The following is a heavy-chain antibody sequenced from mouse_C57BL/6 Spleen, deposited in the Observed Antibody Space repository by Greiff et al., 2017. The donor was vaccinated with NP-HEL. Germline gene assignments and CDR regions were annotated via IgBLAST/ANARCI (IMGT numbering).Heavy chain of an antibody. V-gene: IGHV1-64*01. D-gene: IGHD2-5*01. CDR1: GYTFTSYW. CDR2: IHPNSGST. J-gene: IGHJ3*01. CDR3: ARTDYSNFFAY. Sequence: QVQLQQPGTELVKPGASVKLSCKASGYTFTSYWMHWVKQRPGQGLEWIGMIHPNSGSTNYNEKFKSKATLTVDKSSSTAYMQLSSLTSEDSAVYYCARTDYSNFFAYWGQGTLVTVSA.